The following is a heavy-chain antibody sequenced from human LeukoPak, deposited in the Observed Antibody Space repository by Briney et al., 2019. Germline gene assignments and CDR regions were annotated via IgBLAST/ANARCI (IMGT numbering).Heavy chain of an antibody. V-gene: IGHV1-69*13. J-gene: IGHJ6*02. CDR3: ARRFYYGMDV. Sequence: SVKVSCKASGGTFSSYAISWVRQAPGQGLEWMGGIIPIFGTANYAQKFQGRVTITADESTSAAYMELSSLRAEDTAVYYCARRFYYGMDVWGQGTTVTVSS. CDR2: IIPIFGTA. CDR1: GGTFSSYA.